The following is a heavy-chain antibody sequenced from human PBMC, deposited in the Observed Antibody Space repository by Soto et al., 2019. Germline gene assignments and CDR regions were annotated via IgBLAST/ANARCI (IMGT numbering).Heavy chain of an antibody. CDR1: GGSFSGYY. Sequence: SETLSLTCAVYGGSFSGYYWSWIRQPPGKGLEWIANIHYSGTTNYNPSLASRVTLSVDTSKNQFSLKMTSVTAADRAMYFCARYNSYAIDYWGRGTLVTVSS. CDR3: ARYNSYAIDY. CDR2: IHYSGTT. J-gene: IGHJ4*02. V-gene: IGHV4-59*01. D-gene: IGHD2-8*01.